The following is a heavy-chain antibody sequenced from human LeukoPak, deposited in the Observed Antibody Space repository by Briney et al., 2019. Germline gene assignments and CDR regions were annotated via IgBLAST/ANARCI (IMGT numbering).Heavy chain of an antibody. V-gene: IGHV4-59*01. CDR1: GSSISSYF. J-gene: IGHJ5*02. D-gene: IGHD4-17*01. CDR2: IYYTGST. CDR3: SRAADSGDYVLS. Sequence: SETLSLTCTVSGSSISSYFWSWIRQPPGKGLEWIGYIYYTGSTNYNPSLKSRVTISVDTSKNQFSLKLSSVTAADTAVYYCSRAADSGDYVLSWGQGTLVTVSS.